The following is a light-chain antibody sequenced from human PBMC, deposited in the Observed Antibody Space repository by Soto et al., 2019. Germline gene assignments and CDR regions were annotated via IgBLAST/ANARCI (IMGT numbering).Light chain of an antibody. V-gene: IGKV1-5*03. Sequence: DIQMTQSPSTLSASVGARAPITCRASQSISSWLAWYQQKPGKAPKLLIYKASSLESGVPSRFSGSGSGTDFTLTISSLQPEDVATYYCQKYNSAPPITFGQGTRLEIK. J-gene: IGKJ5*01. CDR1: QSISSW. CDR3: QKYNSAPPIT. CDR2: KAS.